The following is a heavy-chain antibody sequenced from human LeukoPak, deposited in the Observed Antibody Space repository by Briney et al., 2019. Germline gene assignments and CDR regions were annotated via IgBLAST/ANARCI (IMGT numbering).Heavy chain of an antibody. Sequence: GGSLRLSCAASGFTVSSSYMSWVRQAPGKGLEWVSAIYSAGSTYYADSLKGRFTISRDNFKNTLNLQMNSLRAEDTAVYYCARMGSRGTLNYWGQGTLVTVSS. CDR3: ARMGSRGTLNY. CDR1: GFTVSSSY. D-gene: IGHD1-14*01. J-gene: IGHJ4*02. V-gene: IGHV3-66*01. CDR2: IYSAGST.